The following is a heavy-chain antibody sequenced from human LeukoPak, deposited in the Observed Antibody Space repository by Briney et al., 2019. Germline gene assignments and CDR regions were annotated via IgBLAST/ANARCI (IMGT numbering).Heavy chain of an antibody. Sequence: KTSETLSLTCTVSGGSISSYYWSWIRQPPGKGLEWIGYIYYSGSTYYNPSLKSRVTISVDTSKNQFSLKLSSVTAADTAVYYCARGPRGGYYYYYYMDVWGKGTTVTVSS. D-gene: IGHD3-16*01. J-gene: IGHJ6*03. V-gene: IGHV4-59*06. CDR1: GGSISSYY. CDR2: IYYSGST. CDR3: ARGPRGGYYYYYYMDV.